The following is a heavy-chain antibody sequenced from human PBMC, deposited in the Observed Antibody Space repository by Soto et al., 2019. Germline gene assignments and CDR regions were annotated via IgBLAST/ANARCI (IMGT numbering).Heavy chain of an antibody. CDR1: GGSFSGHS. V-gene: IGHV4-34*01. J-gene: IGHJ5*01. CDR3: STRAYDTNGYYRFDP. CDR2: INHSGRV. D-gene: IGHD3-22*01. Sequence: SETLSLTCAVYGGSFSGHSWTWIRQSPGKGLEWIGDINHSGRVNYSPSLKSRVTISLDTSKNQFSLTMSAVTAADTAMYYCSTRAYDTNGYYRFDPWGQGTLVTVSS.